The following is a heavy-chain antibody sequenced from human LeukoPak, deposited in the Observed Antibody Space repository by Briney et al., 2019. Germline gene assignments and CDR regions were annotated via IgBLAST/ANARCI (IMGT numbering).Heavy chain of an antibody. CDR2: IIPIFGTA. V-gene: IGHV1-69*13. Sequence: SVKVSCKASGRTFTTYAISWVRQAAGLRREWMGGIIPIFGTANYAQKCQGRVTISPYESTSTAYMELSRLRSEDTAVYYCARAYYYSSGSYDWGQGTLVTVSS. J-gene: IGHJ4*02. CDR1: GRTFTTYA. CDR3: ARAYYYSSGSYD. D-gene: IGHD3-10*01.